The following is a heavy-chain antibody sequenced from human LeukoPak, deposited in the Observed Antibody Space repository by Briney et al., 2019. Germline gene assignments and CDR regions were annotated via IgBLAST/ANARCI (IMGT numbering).Heavy chain of an antibody. J-gene: IGHJ6*03. D-gene: IGHD6-19*01. V-gene: IGHV4-34*01. CDR1: GGSFSGYY. CDR3: ARFPQWLVQNYYYMDV. Sequence: SETLSLTCAFYGGSFSGYYWSWIRQPPGKGLEWIGEINHSGSTNYNPSLKSRVTISVDTSKNQFSLKLSSVTAAGTAVYYCARFPQWLVQNYYYMDVWGKGTTVTVSS. CDR2: INHSGST.